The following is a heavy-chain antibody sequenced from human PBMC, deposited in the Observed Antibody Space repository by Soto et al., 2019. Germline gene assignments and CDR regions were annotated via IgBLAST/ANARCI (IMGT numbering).Heavy chain of an antibody. V-gene: IGHV1-2*02. Sequence: QVQLVQSGAEVKKPGASVKVSCEASGYNFIDFHIHWVRQAPGQGFEWMGRISPKSGGTNYAQKFEGRVTMTWDTSLNTAYMELSSLKSDETAVYYCARPPGYISDWYYFDLWGQGTRVTVSS. CDR3: ARPPGYISDWYYFDL. CDR2: ISPKSGGT. J-gene: IGHJ4*02. D-gene: IGHD3-9*01. CDR1: GYNFIDFH.